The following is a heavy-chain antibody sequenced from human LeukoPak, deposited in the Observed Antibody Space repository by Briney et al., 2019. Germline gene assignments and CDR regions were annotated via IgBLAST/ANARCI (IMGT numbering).Heavy chain of an antibody. D-gene: IGHD3-10*01. CDR1: GFTFSTYG. J-gene: IGHJ4*02. CDR3: ASRAGHYGSGSYYLYYFDY. Sequence: GGSLRLSCAASGFTFSTYGMHWVRQAPGKGLEWVAFIRYDGSKTYYADSMRGRFTISRDNSKNTLYLEVNSLRAEDTAVYYCASRAGHYGSGSYYLYYFDYWGQGALVTASS. V-gene: IGHV3-30*02. CDR2: IRYDGSKT.